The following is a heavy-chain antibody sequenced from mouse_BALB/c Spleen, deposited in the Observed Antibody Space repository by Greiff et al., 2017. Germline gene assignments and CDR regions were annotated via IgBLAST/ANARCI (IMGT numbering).Heavy chain of an antibody. CDR2: INSNGGST. V-gene: IGHV5-6-3*01. CDR1: GFTFSSYG. Sequence: EVQLVESGGGLVQPGGSLKLSCAASGFTFSSYGMSWVRQTPDKRLELVATINSNGGSTYYPDSVKGRFTISRDNAKNTLYLQMSSLKAEDTAMYYGAREREYDWFDYWGQGTLVTVSA. CDR3: AREREYDWFDY. D-gene: IGHD2-14*01. J-gene: IGHJ3*01.